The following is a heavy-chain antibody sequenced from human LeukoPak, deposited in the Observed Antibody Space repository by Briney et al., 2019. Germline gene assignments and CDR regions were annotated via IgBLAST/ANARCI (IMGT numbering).Heavy chain of an antibody. V-gene: IGHV3-21*01. D-gene: IGHD6-19*01. J-gene: IGHJ4*02. CDR1: GFTFSSYS. Sequence: PGGSLRLSCAASGFTFSSYSMNWVRQAPGKGLDWVASISSSSSNINYADSVKGRFTISRDNAKNSLYLQMNSLRAEDTAVYYCARVIVSGSGWDPDDWGQGTLVTVSS. CDR2: ISSSSSNI. CDR3: ARVIVSGSGWDPDD.